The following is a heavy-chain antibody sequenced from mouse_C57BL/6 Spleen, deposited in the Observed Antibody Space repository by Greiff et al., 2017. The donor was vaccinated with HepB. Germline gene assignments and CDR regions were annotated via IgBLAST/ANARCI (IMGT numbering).Heavy chain of an antibody. CDR1: GYTFTSYW. CDR2: IDPSDSYT. Sequence: QVQLQQPGAELVKPGASVKLSCKASGYTFTSYWMQWVKQRPGQGLEWIGEIDPSDSYTNYNQKFKGKATLTVDTSSSTAYMQLSSLTSEDSAVYYCARRGITTVVGDYWGQGTTLTVSS. CDR3: ARRGITTVVGDY. D-gene: IGHD1-1*01. V-gene: IGHV1-50*01. J-gene: IGHJ2*01.